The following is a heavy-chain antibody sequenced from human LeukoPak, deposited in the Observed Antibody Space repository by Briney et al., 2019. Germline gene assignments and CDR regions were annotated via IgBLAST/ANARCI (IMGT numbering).Heavy chain of an antibody. V-gene: IGHV4-61*02. Sequence: SETLSLTCIVSGDSVSSGTYYWTWIRQPAGKGLEWIGRIYTSGSTNYNPSLKSRVTMSVDTSKNQFSLKLSSVTAADTAVYYCARDGESPPDSSFDYWGQGTLVTVSS. CDR2: IYTSGST. CDR3: ARDGESPPDSSFDY. D-gene: IGHD3-10*01. CDR1: GDSVSSGTYY. J-gene: IGHJ4*02.